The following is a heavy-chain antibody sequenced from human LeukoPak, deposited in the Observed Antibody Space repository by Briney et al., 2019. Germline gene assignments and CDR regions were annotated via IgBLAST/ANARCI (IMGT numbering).Heavy chain of an antibody. Sequence: SETLSLNGTVSGGSSNDFFWRWLRQPPGKGRVGFGNIYYSGTYNYNPSLKSRVTISVDTSKNQFSLKLTSVTAADTAVYYCATGRYYYGSEYWGQGTLFTVSS. J-gene: IGHJ4*02. D-gene: IGHD3-10*01. V-gene: IGHV4-59*01. CDR2: IYYSGTY. CDR3: ATGRYYYGSEY. CDR1: GGSSNDFF.